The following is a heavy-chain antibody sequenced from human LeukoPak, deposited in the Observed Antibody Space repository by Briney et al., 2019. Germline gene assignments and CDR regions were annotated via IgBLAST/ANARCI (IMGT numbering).Heavy chain of an antibody. CDR3: AKIPSCGGDCYSLDASDI. D-gene: IGHD2-21*01. J-gene: IGHJ3*02. V-gene: IGHV3-30-3*02. Sequence: GGSLRLSCAASGFTFRAYIMHWVRQAPGKGLEWVAVITSDGTNEYYADSVKGRFTISRDNAKNSLYLQMNSLRAEDTAVYYCAKIPSCGGDCYSLDASDIWGQGTMVTVSS. CDR1: GFTFRAYI. CDR2: ITSDGTNE.